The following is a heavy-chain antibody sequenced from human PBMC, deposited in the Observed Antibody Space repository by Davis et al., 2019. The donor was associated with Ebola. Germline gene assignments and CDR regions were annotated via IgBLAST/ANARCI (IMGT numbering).Heavy chain of an antibody. CDR3: ARGAAAIVYYYYMDV. V-gene: IGHV4-34*01. CDR1: GGSFSGYY. Sequence: PSETLSLTCAVYGGSFSGYYWGWIRQPPGKGLEWIGSIYHSGSTYYNPSLKSRVTISVDTSKNQFSLKLSSVTAADTAVYYCARGAAAIVYYYYMDVWGKGTTVTVSS. CDR2: IYHSGST. J-gene: IGHJ6*03. D-gene: IGHD2-2*02.